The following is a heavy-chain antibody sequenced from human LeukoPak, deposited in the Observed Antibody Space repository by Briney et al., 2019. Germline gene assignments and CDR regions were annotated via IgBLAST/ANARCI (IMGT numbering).Heavy chain of an antibody. J-gene: IGHJ3*02. D-gene: IGHD2-2*01. CDR3: ARGRYDGVTDGFDI. V-gene: IGHV1-2*02. Sequence: GASVKVSCKASGYTFTCYSIHWVRQAPGQGLEWMGWINPKNGGTNYAQKFQGRVTMPRDTSISTAYMELSSLRSDDTAVYYCARGRYDGVTDGFDIWGQGTMVTVSS. CDR1: GYTFTCYS. CDR2: INPKNGGT.